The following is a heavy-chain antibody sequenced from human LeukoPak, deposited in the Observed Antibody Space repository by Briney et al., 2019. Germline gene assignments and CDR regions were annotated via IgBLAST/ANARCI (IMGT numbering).Heavy chain of an antibody. CDR2: ISSSSSTI. J-gene: IGHJ4*02. CDR1: GFTFSSYS. Sequence: GGSLRLSCAASGFTFSSYSMNWVRQAPGKGLEWVSYISSSSSTIYYADSVKGRFTISRDNAKNSLYLQMNSLRAEDTAVYYCARDHLWFGELRLDYWGQGTLVTVSS. D-gene: IGHD3-10*01. V-gene: IGHV3-48*01. CDR3: ARDHLWFGELRLDY.